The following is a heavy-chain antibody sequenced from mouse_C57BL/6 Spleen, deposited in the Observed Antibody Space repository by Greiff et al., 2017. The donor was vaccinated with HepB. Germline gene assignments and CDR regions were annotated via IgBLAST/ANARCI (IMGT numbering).Heavy chain of an antibody. CDR2: ISSGGSYT. J-gene: IGHJ3*01. V-gene: IGHV5-6*02. CDR1: GFTFSSYG. Sequence: EVMLVESGGDLVKPGGSLKLSCAASGFTFSSYGMSWVRQTPDKRLEWVATISSGGSYTYYPDSVKGRFTISRDNAKNTLYLQMSSLKSEDTAMYYCARGANWDEGFAYWGQGTLVTVSA. D-gene: IGHD4-1*01. CDR3: ARGANWDEGFAY.